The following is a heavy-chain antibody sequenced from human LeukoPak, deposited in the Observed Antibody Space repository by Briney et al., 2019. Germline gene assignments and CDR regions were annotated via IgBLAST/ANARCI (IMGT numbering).Heavy chain of an antibody. V-gene: IGHV4-34*01. CDR3: ARVRGWCMLCPYYYYYYMDV. D-gene: IGHD2-8*01. J-gene: IGHJ6*03. Sequence: SETLSLTCAVYGGSFSGYYWSWIRQPPGKGLEWIGEINHSGSTNYNPSLKSRVTISVDTSKNQFSLKLSSVTAADTAVYYCARVRGWCMLCPYYYYYYMDVWGKGTTVTVSS. CDR2: INHSGST. CDR1: GGSFSGYY.